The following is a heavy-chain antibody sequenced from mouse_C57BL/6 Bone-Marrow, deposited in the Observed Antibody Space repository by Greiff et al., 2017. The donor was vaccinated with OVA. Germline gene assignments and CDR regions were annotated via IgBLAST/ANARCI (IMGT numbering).Heavy chain of an antibody. D-gene: IGHD1-1*01. CDR3: AREEFITTVVASFDY. V-gene: IGHV1-22*01. Sequence: EVKLQESGPELVKPGASVKMSCKASGYTFTDYNMHWVKQSHGKSLEWIGYINPNNGGTSYNQKFKGKATLTVNKSSSTAYMELRSLTSEDSAVYYCAREEFITTVVASFDYWGQGTTLTVSS. J-gene: IGHJ2*01. CDR2: INPNNGGT. CDR1: GYTFTDYN.